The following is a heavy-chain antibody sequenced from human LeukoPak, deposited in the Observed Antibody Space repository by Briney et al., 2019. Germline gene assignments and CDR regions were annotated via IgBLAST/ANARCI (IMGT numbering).Heavy chain of an antibody. Sequence: GGSLRLSCAASGFSFSNFGMNWVRQGLGKGLEWVSSITGRGSSAYYADSVKGRFTISRDNSKSTLYLQMNSLRGDDTAVYYCARDYGDYGLDYWSQGALVTVAS. J-gene: IGHJ4*02. CDR1: GFSFSNFG. CDR3: ARDYGDYGLDY. V-gene: IGHV3-23*01. CDR2: ITGRGSSA. D-gene: IGHD4-17*01.